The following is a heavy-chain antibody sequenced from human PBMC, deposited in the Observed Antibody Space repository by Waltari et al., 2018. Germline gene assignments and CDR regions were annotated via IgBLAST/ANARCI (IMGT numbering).Heavy chain of an antibody. CDR3: AKEDKAPFDY. D-gene: IGHD5-18*01. CDR1: GFTFRSYS. V-gene: IGHV3-33*06. J-gene: IGHJ4*02. Sequence: QVQLVESGGGVVQPGTSLRLSCAASGFTFRSYSMHWVRQAPGKGLEWVALIWYDGNRKFYADSVKGRFTISRGNSRNTLYLQMNSLRAEDTAMYYCAKEDKAPFDYWGQGPLVTVSS. CDR2: IWYDGNRK.